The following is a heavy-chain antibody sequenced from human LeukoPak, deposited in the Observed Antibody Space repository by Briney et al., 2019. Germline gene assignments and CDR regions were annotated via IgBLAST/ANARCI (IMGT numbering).Heavy chain of an antibody. Sequence: GGSLRLSCAASGFTFSHYGVHWVRQAPGKGLEWVAVISYDGSNKYFADSVKARFTISRDNSKNTVYLQMNSLRADDTAKYYCAKDRLGAVAEYPDYWGQGTLVTVSS. J-gene: IGHJ4*02. V-gene: IGHV3-30*18. CDR1: GFTFSHYG. CDR3: AKDRLGAVAEYPDY. CDR2: ISYDGSNK. D-gene: IGHD6-19*01.